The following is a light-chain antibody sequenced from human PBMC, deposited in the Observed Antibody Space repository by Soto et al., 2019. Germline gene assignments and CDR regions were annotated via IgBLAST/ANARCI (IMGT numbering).Light chain of an antibody. Sequence: EIVLTQSAGAVSLSPRERVTLSCRASQGVGSTLNWYRQQPGQAPRLLIYDASSRASAVPDRFSGSGSGADFTLTICRLEPEDFAVYYCQQYGSSPLTSGGGAKADIK. CDR1: QGVGST. CDR2: DAS. CDR3: QQYGSSPLT. V-gene: IGKV3-20*01. J-gene: IGKJ4*01.